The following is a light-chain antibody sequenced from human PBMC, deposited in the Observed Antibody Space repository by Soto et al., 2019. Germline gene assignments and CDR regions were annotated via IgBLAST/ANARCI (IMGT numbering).Light chain of an antibody. Sequence: EIVLTQSPATLSLSPGERATLSCRASQSVGSYLAWYQQKPGQSPRLLIYNTSNRATGIPARFSGSGSGTDFTLTISSLEPEDFAVYYCQQRRNWPPRLTFGPGTKVEI. CDR1: QSVGSY. CDR3: QQRRNWPPRLT. CDR2: NTS. V-gene: IGKV3-11*01. J-gene: IGKJ3*01.